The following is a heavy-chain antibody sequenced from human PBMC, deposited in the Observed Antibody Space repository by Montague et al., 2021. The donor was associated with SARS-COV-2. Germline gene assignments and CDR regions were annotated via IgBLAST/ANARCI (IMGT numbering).Heavy chain of an antibody. V-gene: IGHV4-59*01. J-gene: IGHJ4*02. CDR1: GGPLSSYY. CDR3: ARGCDY. Sequence: SGTLSLTCNVSGGPLSSYYWSWIRQPPGKGLEWIGYIYHSGSTNYNPSLKSRVTISVDTSKNQFSLKLSSVTAADTAVYYCARGCDYWGQGTLVTVSS. CDR2: IYHSGST.